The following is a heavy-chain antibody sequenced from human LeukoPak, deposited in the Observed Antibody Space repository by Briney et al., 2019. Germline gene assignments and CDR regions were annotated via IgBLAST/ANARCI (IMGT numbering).Heavy chain of an antibody. J-gene: IGHJ4*02. CDR1: GFTFSSYG. CDR2: IRYDGSNK. Sequence: GGSLRLSCAASGFTFSSYGMHWVRQAPGKGLEWVAFIRYDGSNKYYADSVKGRFTISRDNSKNTLYLQMNSLRAEDTAVYYCAKDSGLRFLSPPSGYWGQGTLVTVSS. V-gene: IGHV3-30*02. D-gene: IGHD3-3*01. CDR3: AKDSGLRFLSPPSGY.